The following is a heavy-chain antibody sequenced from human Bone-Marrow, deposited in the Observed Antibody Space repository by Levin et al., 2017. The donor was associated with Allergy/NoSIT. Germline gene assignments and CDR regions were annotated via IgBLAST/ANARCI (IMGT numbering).Heavy chain of an antibody. CDR3: ASGRGDYLENIDYYYYGLDV. CDR1: GGSIGSTNYF. CDR2: IYHTGST. D-gene: IGHD2/OR15-2a*01. Sequence: PGGSLRLSCSVSGGSIGSTNYFWGWIRQPPGKGLEWIGSIYHTGSTHYNTSLRSRVTISQDTSKNFLSLRLSSVTVADTAVYYCASGRGDYLENIDYYYYGLDVWGQGTTVTVSS. V-gene: IGHV4-39*07. J-gene: IGHJ6*02.